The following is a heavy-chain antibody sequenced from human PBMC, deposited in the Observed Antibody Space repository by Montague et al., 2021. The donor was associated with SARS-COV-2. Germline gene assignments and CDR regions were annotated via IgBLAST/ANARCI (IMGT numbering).Heavy chain of an antibody. CDR3: ARRYYDGSGNHALGLAFDI. D-gene: IGHD3-22*01. CDR1: GGPINSGGYY. CDR2: DNYTGSS. V-gene: IGHV4-31*03. J-gene: IGHJ3*02. Sequence: TLSRTCTVSGGPINSGGYYWSWLRQHTGKGLEWIGYDNYTGSSYYNPDLESSISISVDTSKNPFSLKLRSVTAADRAVYYCARRYYDGSGNHALGLAFDIWGQGTMVTVSS.